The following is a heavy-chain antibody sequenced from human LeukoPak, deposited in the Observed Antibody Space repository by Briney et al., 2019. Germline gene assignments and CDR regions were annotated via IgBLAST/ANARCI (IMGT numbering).Heavy chain of an antibody. CDR2: INPSGGST. CDR1: GYTFTSYY. J-gene: IGHJ4*02. Sequence: ASVKVSCKASGYTFTSYYMHWVRQAPGQGLEWMGIINPSGGSTSYAQKFQGRVTMTRDMSTSTVYMELSSLRSEDTAVYYCARALATWEPLEGYWGQGTLVTVSP. V-gene: IGHV1-46*01. CDR3: ARALATWEPLEGY. D-gene: IGHD1-26*01.